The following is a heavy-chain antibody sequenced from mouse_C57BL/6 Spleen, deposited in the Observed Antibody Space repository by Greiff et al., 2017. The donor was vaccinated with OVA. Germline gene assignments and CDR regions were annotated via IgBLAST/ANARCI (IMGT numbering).Heavy chain of an antibody. CDR3: ARLGDYYGSRDAMDY. D-gene: IGHD1-1*01. V-gene: IGHV1-64*01. Sequence: VQLQQSGAELVKPGASVKLSCKASGYTFTSYWMHWVKQRPGQGLEWIGMIHPNSGSTNYNEKFKSKATLTVDKSSSTAYMQLSSLTSEDSAVYYCARLGDYYGSRDAMDYWGQGTSVTVSS. J-gene: IGHJ4*01. CDR1: GYTFTSYW. CDR2: IHPNSGST.